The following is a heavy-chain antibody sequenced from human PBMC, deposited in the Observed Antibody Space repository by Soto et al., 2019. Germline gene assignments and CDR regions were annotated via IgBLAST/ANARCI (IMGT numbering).Heavy chain of an antibody. CDR1: GFTFSSYA. CDR3: ARVGPYDSGSYMLRYKWFHS. CDR2: ISGSGGST. D-gene: IGHD3-10*01. V-gene: IGHV3-23*01. J-gene: IGHJ5*01. Sequence: GGSLRLSCAASGFTFSSYAMSWVRQAPGKGLEWVSAISGSGGSTYYADSVKGRFTISRDKSKNTLYLQMNSLRAEDTAVYYCARVGPYDSGSYMLRYKWFHSWGQGTLVTSPQ.